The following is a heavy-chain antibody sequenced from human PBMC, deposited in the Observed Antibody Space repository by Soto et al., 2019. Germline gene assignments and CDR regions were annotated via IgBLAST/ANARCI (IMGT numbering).Heavy chain of an antibody. CDR3: ARVRQLGGYFYYDVDV. Sequence: ASVKVSCKASGYTFTNYGITWVRQAPGQGLEWMGWISAYNGDTHYTQRLQGRVTMTTDTSTSTAYMELRGLRSDDTAVYYCARVRQLGGYFYYDVDVWGKGTTVTVSS. D-gene: IGHD6-6*01. CDR1: GYTFTNYG. V-gene: IGHV1-18*01. CDR2: ISAYNGDT. J-gene: IGHJ6*03.